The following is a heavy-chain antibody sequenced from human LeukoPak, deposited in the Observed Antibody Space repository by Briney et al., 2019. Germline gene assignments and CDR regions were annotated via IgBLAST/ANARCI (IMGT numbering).Heavy chain of an antibody. V-gene: IGHV5-51*01. CDR1: GYSFTSYW. J-gene: IGHJ4*02. Sequence: GESLKISCKGSGYSFTSYWIAWVRQMPGKGLEWMGIIYPCDSDTRYNPSFQGQVTISADKSISTAYLQWSSLKASDTAIYYCARVAGTTRGDYWGQGTLVTVSS. CDR2: IYPCDSDT. CDR3: ARVAGTTRGDY. D-gene: IGHD1-1*01.